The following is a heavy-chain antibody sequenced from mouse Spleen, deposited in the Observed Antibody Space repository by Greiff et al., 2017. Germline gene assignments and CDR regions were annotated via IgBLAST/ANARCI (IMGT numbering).Heavy chain of an antibody. V-gene: IGHV1-15*01. CDR1: GYTFTDYE. J-gene: IGHJ2*01. Sequence: QVQLQQSGAELVRPGASVTLSCKASGYTFTDYEMHWVKQTPVHGLEWIGAIDPETGGTAYNQKFKGKAILTADKSSSTAYMELRSLTSEDSAVYYCTRDDGYYPCYWGQGTTLTVSS. D-gene: IGHD2-3*01. CDR3: TRDDGYYPCY. CDR2: IDPETGGT.